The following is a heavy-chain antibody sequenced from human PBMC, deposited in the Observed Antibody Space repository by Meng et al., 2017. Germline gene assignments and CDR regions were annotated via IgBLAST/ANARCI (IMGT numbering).Heavy chain of an antibody. CDR1: GGSVSSGSYC. CDR2: IYYSGST. Sequence: ESLKISCTVSGGSVSSGSYCWSWIRQPPGKGLEWIGYIYYSGSTNYNPSLRSRVTISVDTSKNQFSLRLSSVTAADTAVYYCARSGYRGAFDIWGQGTMVTVSS. CDR3: ARSGYRGAFDI. D-gene: IGHD6-25*01. J-gene: IGHJ3*02. V-gene: IGHV4-61*01.